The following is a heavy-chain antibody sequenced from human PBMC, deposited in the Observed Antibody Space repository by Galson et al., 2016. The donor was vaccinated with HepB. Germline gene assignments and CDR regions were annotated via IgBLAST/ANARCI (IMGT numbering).Heavy chain of an antibody. J-gene: IGHJ4*02. Sequence: SLRLSCAASGFTFSTQSMNWVRQAPGKGLEWVSYIRSSGTSTYYADSVKGRFTISRDNAKSTVYLQMNSVRVEDTAVYYCTSGGESRWDQGTLVTVSS. V-gene: IGHV3-48*04. CDR3: TSGGESR. CDR1: GFTFSTQS. D-gene: IGHD3-10*01. CDR2: IRSSGTST.